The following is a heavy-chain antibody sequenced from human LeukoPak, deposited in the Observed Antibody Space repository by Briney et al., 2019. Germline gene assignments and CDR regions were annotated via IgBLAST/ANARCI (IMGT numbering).Heavy chain of an antibody. CDR2: INSDGSIT. V-gene: IGHV3-74*01. J-gene: IGHJ4*02. Sequence: GGSLRLSCAPSGFTFSSYWKHWVRQVPGRGLVWVSRINSDGSITDYADSVKGRFTIARDTAQNTLHLQMNSLRVEDTAMYYCAREPGGYYDSSGFLDDWGQGTLVTVSS. CDR3: AREPGGYYDSSGFLDD. D-gene: IGHD3-22*01. CDR1: GFTFSSYW.